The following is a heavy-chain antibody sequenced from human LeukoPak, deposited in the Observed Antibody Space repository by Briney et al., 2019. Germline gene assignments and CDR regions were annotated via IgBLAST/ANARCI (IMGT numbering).Heavy chain of an antibody. CDR2: INTNTGNP. V-gene: IGHV7-4-1*02. D-gene: IGHD1-26*01. J-gene: IGHJ4*02. Sequence: ASVKVSCKASGYTFTSYAMNWVRQAPGQGLEWMGWINTNTGNPTYAQGFTGRFVFSLDTSFSTAYLQISSLKAEDTAVYYCARDLASWGGGSYYRFADYWGQGTLVTVSS. CDR1: GYTFTSYA. CDR3: ARDLASWGGGSYYRFADY.